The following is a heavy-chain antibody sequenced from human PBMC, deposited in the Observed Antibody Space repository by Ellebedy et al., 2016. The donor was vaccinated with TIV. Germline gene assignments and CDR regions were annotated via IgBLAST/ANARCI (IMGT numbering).Heavy chain of an antibody. V-gene: IGHV1-18*04. D-gene: IGHD5-18*01. J-gene: IGHJ6*02. Sequence: ASVKVSCKASGFTFTGYGISWVRQAPGQGLEWMGWISAYNGNTNYAQKLQGRVTMTTDTSTSTAYMELRSLRSDDTAVYYCARTAGVDTAMVTYYYYGMDVWGQGTTVTVSS. CDR1: GFTFTGYG. CDR2: ISAYNGNT. CDR3: ARTAGVDTAMVTYYYYGMDV.